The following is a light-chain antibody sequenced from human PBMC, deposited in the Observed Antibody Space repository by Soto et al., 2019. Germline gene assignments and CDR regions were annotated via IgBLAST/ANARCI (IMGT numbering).Light chain of an antibody. CDR1: QSVGTS. J-gene: IGKJ2*03. Sequence: DIQMTQSPSTLSASVGDRVTITCRASQSVGTSLAWHQQKPGKAPRFLIYDASTLESGVPSRFSGSGSGTEFTLTISSLQPDDVATYYCQQCYSYYSFGQGTKLEIK. V-gene: IGKV1-5*01. CDR3: QQCYSYYS. CDR2: DAS.